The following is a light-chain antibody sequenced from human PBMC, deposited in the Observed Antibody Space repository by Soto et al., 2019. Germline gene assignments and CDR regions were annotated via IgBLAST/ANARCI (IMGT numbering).Light chain of an antibody. CDR2: EVT. CDR3: CSFTSGNTAYV. V-gene: IGLV2-14*01. Sequence: QSALTQPGSVSGSPGQSITISCTGTSSDVGAYNYVSWYQQYPGKAPKVMIYEVTNRPSGVSTRFSGSKSGNTASLTISGFQAEDEADYYCCSFTSGNTAYVFGTGTKLTVL. J-gene: IGLJ1*01. CDR1: SSDVGAYNY.